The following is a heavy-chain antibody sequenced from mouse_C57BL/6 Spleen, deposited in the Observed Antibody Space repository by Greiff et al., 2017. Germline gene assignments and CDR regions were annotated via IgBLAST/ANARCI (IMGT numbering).Heavy chain of an antibody. CDR1: GFNIKDYY. CDR2: IDPEDGET. CDR3: ARGYGSTWYFDV. J-gene: IGHJ1*03. D-gene: IGHD1-1*01. V-gene: IGHV14-2*01. Sequence: EVNVVESGAELVKPGASVKLSCTASGFNIKDYYMHWVKQRTEQGLEWIGRIDPEDGETKYAPKFQGKATITADTSSNTAYLQLSSLTSEDTAVYYCARGYGSTWYFDVWGTGTTVTVSS.